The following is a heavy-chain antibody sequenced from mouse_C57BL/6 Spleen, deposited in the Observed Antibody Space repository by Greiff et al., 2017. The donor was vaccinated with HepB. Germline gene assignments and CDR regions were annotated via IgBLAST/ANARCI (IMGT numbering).Heavy chain of an antibody. V-gene: IGHV5-17*01. J-gene: IGHJ2*01. CDR2: ISSGSSTI. Sequence: EVKVVESGGGLVKPGGSLKLSCAASGFTFSDYGMHWVRQAPEKGLEWVAYISSGSSTIYYADTVKGRFTISRDNAKNTLFLQMTSLRSEDTAMYYCARGQLFDYWGQGTTLTVSS. CDR1: GFTFSDYG. CDR3: ARGQLFDY. D-gene: IGHD3-3*01.